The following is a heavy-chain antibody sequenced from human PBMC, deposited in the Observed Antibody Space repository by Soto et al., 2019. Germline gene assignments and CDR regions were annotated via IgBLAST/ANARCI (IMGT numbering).Heavy chain of an antibody. CDR3: AREGVTPYYYYGMDV. D-gene: IGHD2-21*02. CDR2: ISTYNGDT. CDR1: GYTFTRSG. V-gene: IGHV1-18*01. Sequence: ASVKVSCKASGYTFTRSGISWVRQAPGQGLEWMGWISTYNGDTNYAQTFQGRVTMTTDTSTSTVHMEVRSLRSDDTAVYYCAREGVTPYYYYGMDVWGQGTPVTVSS. J-gene: IGHJ6*02.